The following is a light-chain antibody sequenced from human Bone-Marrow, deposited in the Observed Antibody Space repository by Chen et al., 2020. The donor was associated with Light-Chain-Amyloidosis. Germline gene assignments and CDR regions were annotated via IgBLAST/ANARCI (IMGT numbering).Light chain of an antibody. CDR1: PSVSTY. V-gene: IGKV3-11*01. CDR2: DAS. Sequence: EIVLTQSLATLSLSPGERATLSCRASPSVSTYLAWYQQKPGQAPRLLISDASDRATGIPARFSGSGSGTDFTLTISSLEPEDSAVYYCQHRSSWPSLTFGGGTKVEIK. J-gene: IGKJ4*01. CDR3: QHRSSWPSLT.